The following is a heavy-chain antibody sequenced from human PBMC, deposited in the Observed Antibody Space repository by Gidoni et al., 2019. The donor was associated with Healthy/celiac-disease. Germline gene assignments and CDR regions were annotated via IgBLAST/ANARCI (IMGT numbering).Heavy chain of an antibody. V-gene: IGHV3-30-3*01. CDR1: GFPFSSYA. CDR3: ARGFRGIQLWEGADY. Sequence: QVQLVESGGGVVQPGRSLRLSCAASGFPFSSYAMHWVRQAPGKGLEWVAVISYDGSNKYYADAVKGRFTISRDNSKNTLYLQMNSLRAEDTAVYYCARGFRGIQLWEGADYWGQGTLVTVSS. CDR2: ISYDGSNK. J-gene: IGHJ4*02. D-gene: IGHD5-18*01.